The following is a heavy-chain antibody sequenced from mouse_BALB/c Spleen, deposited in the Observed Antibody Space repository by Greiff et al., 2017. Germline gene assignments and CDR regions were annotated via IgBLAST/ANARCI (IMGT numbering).Heavy chain of an antibody. J-gene: IGHJ2*01. CDR1: GFNIKDTY. Sequence: EVQLQQSGAELVKPGASVKLSCTASGFNIKDTYMHWVKQRPEQGLEWIGRIDPANGNTKYDPKFQGKATITADTSSNTAYLQLSSLTSEDTAVYYCATWNYYGSFFDYWGQGTTLTVSS. D-gene: IGHD2-2*01. V-gene: IGHV14-3*02. CDR2: IDPANGNT. CDR3: ATWNYYGSFFDY.